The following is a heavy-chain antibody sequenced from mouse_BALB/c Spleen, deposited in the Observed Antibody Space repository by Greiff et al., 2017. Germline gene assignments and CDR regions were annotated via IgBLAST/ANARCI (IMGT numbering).Heavy chain of an antibody. J-gene: IGHJ2*01. V-gene: IGHV5-6-5*01. CDR2: ISSGGST. CDR1: GFTFSSYA. CDR3: ARGPSYCAY. Sequence: EVHLVESGGGLVKPGGSLKLSCAASGFTFSSYATSWVRQTPEKRLEWVASISSGGSTYYPDSVKGRFTISRDNARNILYLQMSSLRSEDTAMYYCARGPSYCAYWGQGTTLTVSA.